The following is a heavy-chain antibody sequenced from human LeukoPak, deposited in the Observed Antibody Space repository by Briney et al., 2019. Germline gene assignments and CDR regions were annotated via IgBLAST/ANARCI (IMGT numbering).Heavy chain of an antibody. Sequence: GGSLSLSCAASGFSVSSNYMSWVRQAPGKGLEWVSVLYSGGSTYYADPVKGRFTISRDNSKNTLFLQMNSLRAEDTAVYYCARRVDGVISGTTGWFDPWGQGTLVTVSS. CDR1: GFSVSSNY. CDR2: LYSGGST. CDR3: ARRVDGVISGTTGWFDP. D-gene: IGHD1-7*01. J-gene: IGHJ5*02. V-gene: IGHV3-66*04.